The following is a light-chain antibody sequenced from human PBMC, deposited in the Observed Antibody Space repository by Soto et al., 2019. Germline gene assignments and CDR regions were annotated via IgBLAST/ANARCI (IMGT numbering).Light chain of an antibody. CDR1: TGAVTSGHY. J-gene: IGLJ1*01. CDR3: LLSYGGAYV. CDR2: DTS. V-gene: IGLV7-46*01. Sequence: QAVVTQEPSLTVYPGGTVPLTCGSSTGAVTSGHYPYWFQQKPGQAPRTRIYDTSDKHSWTPARFSGSLLGGKAALTLSGAQPEDEAEYYCLLSYGGAYVFGTGTKLTVL.